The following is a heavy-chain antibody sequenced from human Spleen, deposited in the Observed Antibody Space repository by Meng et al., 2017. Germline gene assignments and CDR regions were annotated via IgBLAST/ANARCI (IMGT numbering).Heavy chain of an antibody. CDR2: IYHSGST. D-gene: IGHD1-26*01. CDR3: ARDGVVGAVNWFDP. Sequence: GRLQAPGPVLVKPSRTLSLTCAVSGGSLSSSTCWSGVRQHPGKGRAWIGDIYHSGSTNYNPSLKSRVTISVDKSKNQFSLKLSSVTAADTAVYYCARDGVVGAVNWFDPWGQGTLVTVSS. J-gene: IGHJ5*02. V-gene: IGHV4-4*02. CDR1: GGSLSSSTC.